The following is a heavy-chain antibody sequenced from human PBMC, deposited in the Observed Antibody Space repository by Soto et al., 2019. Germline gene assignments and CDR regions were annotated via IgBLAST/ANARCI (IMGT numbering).Heavy chain of an antibody. Sequence: SETLSLTCAVYGGSFSGYYWSWIRQPPGKGLEWIGEINHSGSTNYNPSLKSRVTISVDTSKNQFSLKLSSVTAADTAVYYCARGPSDGIAAAGTPLDYWGQGTLVTVSS. D-gene: IGHD6-13*01. J-gene: IGHJ4*02. CDR1: GGSFSGYY. CDR2: INHSGST. V-gene: IGHV4-34*01. CDR3: ARGPSDGIAAAGTPLDY.